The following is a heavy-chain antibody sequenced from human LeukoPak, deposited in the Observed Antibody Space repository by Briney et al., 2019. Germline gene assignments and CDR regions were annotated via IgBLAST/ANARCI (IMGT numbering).Heavy chain of an antibody. CDR2: IYYSGST. CDR3: ARGFTVNGVRGVTIKGRFDP. CDR1: GGSISSSSYY. Sequence: SETLSLTCTVSGGSISSSSYYWGWIRQPPGKGLEWIGSIYYSGSTYYNPSLKSRVTISVDTSKNQFSLKLSSVTAADMAVYYCARGFTVNGVRGVTIKGRFDPWGQGTLVTVSS. V-gene: IGHV4-39*01. J-gene: IGHJ5*02. D-gene: IGHD3-10*01.